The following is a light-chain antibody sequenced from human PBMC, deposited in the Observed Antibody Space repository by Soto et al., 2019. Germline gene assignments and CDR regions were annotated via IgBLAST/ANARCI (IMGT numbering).Light chain of an antibody. J-gene: IGKJ1*01. V-gene: IGKV2-28*01. CDR1: QSLLHSNGFTY. CDR3: MQALQTPRT. CDR2: SGS. Sequence: DIVMTQSPLSLPVTPGEPASISCRSSQSLLHSNGFTYLDWYLQKPGQSPQLLIYSGSNRASGVPDRFSGSGSGTDFTLRISRVEAEDVGVYYCMQALQTPRTFGHGTKVEIK.